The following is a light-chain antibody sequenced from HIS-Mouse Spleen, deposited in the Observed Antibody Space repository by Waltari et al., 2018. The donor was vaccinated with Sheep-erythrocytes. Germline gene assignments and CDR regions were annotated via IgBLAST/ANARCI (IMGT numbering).Light chain of an antibody. CDR2: DVS. Sequence: QSALTQPASVSGSPGQSITISCTGTSSAVGGYHYASWYQQHPGKAPKLMIYDVSNRPSGVSNRFSGSKSGNTASLTISGLQAEDEADYYCSSYTSSSTWVFGGGTKLTVL. CDR1: SSAVGGYHY. CDR3: SSYTSSSTWV. J-gene: IGLJ3*02. V-gene: IGLV2-14*03.